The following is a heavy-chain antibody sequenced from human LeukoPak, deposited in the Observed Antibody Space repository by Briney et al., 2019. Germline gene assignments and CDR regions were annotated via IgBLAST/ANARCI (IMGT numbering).Heavy chain of an antibody. D-gene: IGHD2-15*01. CDR2: IYHSGST. Sequence: SETLSLTCAVSGGSISSGGYSWSWIRQPPGTGLEWIGYIYHSGSTRYNPSLKSRVSISGDRSKNQFSLKLSSVTAADTAVYYCARSPGYCSGGSCYSTPYFDYWGQGTLVTVSS. CDR1: GGSISSGGYS. J-gene: IGHJ4*02. V-gene: IGHV4-30-2*01. CDR3: ARSPGYCSGGSCYSTPYFDY.